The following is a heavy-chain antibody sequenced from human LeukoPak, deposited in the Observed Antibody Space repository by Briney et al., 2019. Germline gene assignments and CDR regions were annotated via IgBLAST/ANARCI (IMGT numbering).Heavy chain of an antibody. CDR2: MNPNSGNT. V-gene: IGHV1-8*01. D-gene: IGHD3-3*01. CDR3: ARGRYYDFWSGYARYHAFDI. Sequence: ASVKVSYKASGYTFTSYDINWVRQATGQGLEWMGWMNPNSGNTGYAQKFQGRVTMTRNTSISTAYMELSSLRSEDTAVYYCARGRYYDFWSGYARYHAFDIWGQGTMVTVSS. CDR1: GYTFTSYD. J-gene: IGHJ3*02.